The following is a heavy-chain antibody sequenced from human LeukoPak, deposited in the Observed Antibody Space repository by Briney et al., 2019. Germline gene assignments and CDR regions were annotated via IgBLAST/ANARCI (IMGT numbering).Heavy chain of an antibody. CDR1: GGSFSGYY. Sequence: SETLSLTCAVYGGSFSGYYWSWIRQPPGKGLEWSGEINHSGSTNYNPSLKSRVTISVDTSKNQFSLKLSSVTAADTAVYYCARSAGYSYVNRGLDAFDIWGQGTMVTVSS. CDR3: ARSAGYSYVNRGLDAFDI. V-gene: IGHV4-34*01. CDR2: INHSGST. J-gene: IGHJ3*02. D-gene: IGHD5-18*01.